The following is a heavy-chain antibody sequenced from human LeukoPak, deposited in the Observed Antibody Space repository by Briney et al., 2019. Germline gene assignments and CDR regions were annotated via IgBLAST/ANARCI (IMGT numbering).Heavy chain of an antibody. V-gene: IGHV3-7*01. D-gene: IGHD3-10*01. Sequence: GGSLRLSCAASGFTFSSYWMGWVRQAPGKGLEWVANIREDGSEKYYVDSVKGQSTISRDDAKNSLFLQMDSLRAEDTAVYYCARDLAGHYYGSGSSFDYWGQGTLVTVS. CDR3: ARDLAGHYYGSGSSFDY. J-gene: IGHJ4*02. CDR1: GFTFSSYW. CDR2: IREDGSEK.